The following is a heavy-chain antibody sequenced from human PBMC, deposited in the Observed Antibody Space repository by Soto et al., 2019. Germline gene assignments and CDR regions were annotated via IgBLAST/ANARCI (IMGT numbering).Heavy chain of an antibody. J-gene: IGHJ4*02. CDR1: GYTFTSYA. CDR3: ARDRDGYNLFDY. V-gene: IGHV1-3*01. CDR2: INAGNGNT. Sequence: EASVKVSCKASGYTFTSYAMHWVRQAPGQRLEWMGWINAGNGNTKYSQKFQGRVTITRDTSASTAYMELSSLRSEDTAVYYCARDRDGYNLFDYWGQGTLVTVSS. D-gene: IGHD5-12*01.